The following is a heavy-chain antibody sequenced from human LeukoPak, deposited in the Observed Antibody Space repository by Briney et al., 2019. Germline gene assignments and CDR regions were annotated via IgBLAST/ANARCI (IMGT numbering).Heavy chain of an antibody. CDR3: ATYYYGSSAPKRNY. CDR2: INHSGST. Sequence: EASETLSLTCAVYGGSFSSYYWSWIRQPPGKGLEWIGEINHSGSTNYNPSLKSRVTISVDTSKNQFSLKLSSVTAADTAVYYCATYYYGSSAPKRNYWGQGILVTVSS. D-gene: IGHD3-22*01. J-gene: IGHJ4*02. V-gene: IGHV4-34*01. CDR1: GGSFSSYY.